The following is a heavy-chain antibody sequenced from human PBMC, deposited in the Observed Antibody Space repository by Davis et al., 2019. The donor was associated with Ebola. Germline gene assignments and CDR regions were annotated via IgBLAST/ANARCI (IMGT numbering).Heavy chain of an antibody. CDR1: GGSFSGYY. CDR2: INHSGST. CDR3: ASELRNYYYMDV. J-gene: IGHJ6*03. Sequence: ETLSLTCAVYGGSFSGYYWSWIRQPPGKGLEWIGEINHSGSTNYNPSLKSRVTISVDTSKNQFSLKLSSVTAADTAVYYCASELRNYYYMDVWGKGTTVTVSS. V-gene: IGHV4-34*01. D-gene: IGHD1-7*01.